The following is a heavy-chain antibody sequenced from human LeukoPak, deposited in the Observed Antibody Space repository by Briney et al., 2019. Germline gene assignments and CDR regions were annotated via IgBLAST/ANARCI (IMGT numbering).Heavy chain of an antibody. V-gene: IGHV3-53*04. CDR1: GFIVSDNY. Sequence: GGSLRLSCAGSGFIVSDNYMSWVRQAPGKGLEWVSVIYSGGTTYYADSVKGRFTVSRHDSKNTLYLQMNSLRTEDTAVYYCVKDRDLDYWGQGTLVTVSS. J-gene: IGHJ4*02. CDR2: IYSGGTT. CDR3: VKDRDLDY.